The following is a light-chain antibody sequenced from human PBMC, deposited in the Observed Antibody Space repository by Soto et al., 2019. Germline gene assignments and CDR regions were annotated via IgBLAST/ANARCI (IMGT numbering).Light chain of an antibody. CDR3: FSYTTSSTLV. J-gene: IGLJ3*02. CDR1: SSHVGGYNY. Sequence: QSALTQPASVSGSPGQSITISGTGTSSHVGGYNYVSWYQQHPAKAPKLMIYEVSNRPSGVSHRFSGSKSGNTASLTISGLQAEDEADYYCFSYTTSSTLVFGGGTKLTVL. V-gene: IGLV2-14*01. CDR2: EVS.